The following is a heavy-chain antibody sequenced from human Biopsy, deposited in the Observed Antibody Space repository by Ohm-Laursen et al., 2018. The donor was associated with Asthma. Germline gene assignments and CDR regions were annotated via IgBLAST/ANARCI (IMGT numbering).Heavy chain of an antibody. J-gene: IGHJ4*02. CDR2: VYWTGST. CDR1: GGSTSSFY. V-gene: IGHV4-59*01. D-gene: IGHD6-19*01. CDR3: VRAVRNEQWLAPFDY. Sequence: SQTLSLTCSAYGGSTSSFYWSWIRQSPEKGLEWMGYVYWTGSTNYNPSLKSRITMSVDTSKNRMFLELTSVTAADTAIYYCVRAVRNEQWLAPFDYWGQGKPVTVSS.